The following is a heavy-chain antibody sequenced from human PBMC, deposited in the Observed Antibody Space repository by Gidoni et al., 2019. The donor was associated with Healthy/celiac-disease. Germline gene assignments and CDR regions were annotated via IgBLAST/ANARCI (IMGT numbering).Heavy chain of an antibody. V-gene: IGHV3-9*01. CDR2: ISWNSGSI. J-gene: IGHJ4*02. D-gene: IGHD5-18*01. Sequence: EVQLVESGGGLVQPGRSLRLSCAASGFTFDDYAMHWVRHAPGKGLEWFSGISWNSGSIGYADSVKGRFTIARDNAKNSLYLQMNSLRAEDTALYYCAKAKDTAMVRGPIDYWGQGTLVTVSS. CDR3: AKAKDTAMVRGPIDY. CDR1: GFTFDDYA.